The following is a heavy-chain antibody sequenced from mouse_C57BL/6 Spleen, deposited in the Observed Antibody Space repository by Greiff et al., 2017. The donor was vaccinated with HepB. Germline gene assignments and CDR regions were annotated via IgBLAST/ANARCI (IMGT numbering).Heavy chain of an antibody. CDR1: GYTFTSYW. CDR3: ARSDYDYETY. D-gene: IGHD2-4*01. J-gene: IGHJ3*01. CDR2: IDPSDSET. V-gene: IGHV1-52*01. Sequence: QVQLKQPGAELVRPGSSVKLSCKASGYTFTSYWMHWVKQRPIQGLEWIGNIDPSDSETHYNQKFKDKATLTVDKSSSTAYMQLSSLTSEDSAVYYCARSDYDYETYWGQGTLVTVSA.